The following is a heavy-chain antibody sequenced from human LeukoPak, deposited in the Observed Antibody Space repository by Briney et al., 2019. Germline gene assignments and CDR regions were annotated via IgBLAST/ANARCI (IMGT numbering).Heavy chain of an antibody. CDR1: GFTFNSFA. D-gene: IGHD7-27*01. CDR2: ISGGGGKT. J-gene: IGHJ6*02. V-gene: IGHV3-23*01. Sequence: GGSLRLSCAASGFTFNSFAMSWVRQAPGKGLEWVSGISGGGGKTYYADSVKGRFTISRDNSKNALYLQMNSLRAEDTAVYYCAKVPGHYYYYYGMDVWGQGTTVTVSS. CDR3: AKVPGHYYYYYGMDV.